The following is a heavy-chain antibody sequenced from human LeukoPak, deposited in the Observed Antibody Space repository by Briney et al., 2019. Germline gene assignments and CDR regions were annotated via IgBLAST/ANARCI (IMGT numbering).Heavy chain of an antibody. J-gene: IGHJ4*02. D-gene: IGHD1-1*01. CDR3: AREAERRIVN. Sequence: PSEDLSLTCVVSGFSISSGYYWGWIRQPPGRGLEWIVNSHPSGTTFYNSSLKSRVAMLIDTSKNQFSLKLVSVTAADTAVYYCAREAERRIVNWGQGTLVTVSS. V-gene: IGHV4-38-2*02. CDR2: SHPSGTT. CDR1: GFSISSGYY.